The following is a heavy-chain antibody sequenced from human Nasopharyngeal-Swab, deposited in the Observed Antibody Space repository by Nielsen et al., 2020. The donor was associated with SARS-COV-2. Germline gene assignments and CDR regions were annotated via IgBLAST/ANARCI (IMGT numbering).Heavy chain of an antibody. CDR2: IYYSGST. Sequence: SETLSLTCTVSGGSISSSSYYWGWIRQPPGKGLEWIGSIYYSGSTYYNPSLKSRVTISVDTSKNQFSLKLSSVTAADTAVYYCERVRYDILTGYHDNWFDPWGQGTLVTVSS. V-gene: IGHV4-39*07. CDR3: ERVRYDILTGYHDNWFDP. CDR1: GGSISSSSYY. D-gene: IGHD3-9*01. J-gene: IGHJ5*02.